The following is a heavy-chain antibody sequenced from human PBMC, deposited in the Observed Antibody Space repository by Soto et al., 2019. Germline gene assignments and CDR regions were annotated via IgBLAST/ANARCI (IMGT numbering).Heavy chain of an antibody. CDR3: ARSWSGSTSGRVDV. V-gene: IGHV3-9*01. J-gene: IGHJ6*02. Sequence: EVQLVESGGGLVQPGRSLRLSCVGSGFTFEDYVMHWVRQVPGKGLEWVSHISWDGYSIGYAGSVRGRFTISRDNAKKSLFLQMNSLRTEDTALYYCARSWSGSTSGRVDVWGQGTTVTVSS. CDR2: ISWDGYSI. CDR1: GFTFEDYV. D-gene: IGHD3-3*01.